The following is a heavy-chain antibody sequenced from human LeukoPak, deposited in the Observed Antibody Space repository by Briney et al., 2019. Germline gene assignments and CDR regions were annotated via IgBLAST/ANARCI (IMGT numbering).Heavy chain of an antibody. J-gene: IGHJ4*02. CDR1: GFIFSSYA. V-gene: IGHV3-23*01. CDR3: AKRHCSSTHCYAFDY. CDR2: ISGSGGST. Sequence: GGSLRLSCAASGFIFSSYAMSWVRQAPGKGLEWVSTISGSGGSTYYADSVKGRFTISRDNSKNTVYLQMNSLTAEDTAVYYCAKRHCSSTHCYAFDYWGQGTLVTVSS. D-gene: IGHD2-2*01.